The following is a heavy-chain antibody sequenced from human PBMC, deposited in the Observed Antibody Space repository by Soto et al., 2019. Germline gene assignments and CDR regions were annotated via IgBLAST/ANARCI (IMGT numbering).Heavy chain of an antibody. CDR3: AIIAVAVPDAFDI. V-gene: IGHV3-7*05. Sequence: PGGSLRLSCAAPGFTFSSYWMSWVRQAPGKGLEWVANIKQDGSEKYYVDSVKGRFTISRDNAKNSLYLQMNSLRAEDTAVYYCAIIAVAVPDAFDIWGQGTMVTVSS. J-gene: IGHJ3*02. CDR2: IKQDGSEK. D-gene: IGHD6-19*01. CDR1: GFTFSSYW.